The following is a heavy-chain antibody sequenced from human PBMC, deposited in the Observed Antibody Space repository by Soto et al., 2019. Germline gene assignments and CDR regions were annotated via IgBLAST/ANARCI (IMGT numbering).Heavy chain of an antibody. J-gene: IGHJ4*02. V-gene: IGHV3-74*01. CDR3: GRVRPKQGTDIDY. CDR2: INDRELDIK. D-gene: IGHD6-6*01. CDR1: GFVFRNHW. Sequence: EVQLVESGGGLVQPGGSMRLSCVASGFVFRNHWMHGVRQSPGKGLEWVARINDRELDIKAYADSVKGPFTISRYNAKNTMYLHMGSLRLEDTAIYYCGRVRPKQGTDIDYLCQ.